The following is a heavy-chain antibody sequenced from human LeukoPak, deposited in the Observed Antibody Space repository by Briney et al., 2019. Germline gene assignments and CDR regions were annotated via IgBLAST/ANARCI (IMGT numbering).Heavy chain of an antibody. CDR2: LCDSGIPT. CDR3: AREPPIDYYGSGSTREGEFDY. D-gene: IGHD3-10*01. V-gene: IGHV3-23*01. Sequence: GGPLSLFCAPSGFPHCISAVSYPRHAPGKGVEWFSSLCDSGIPTYYAVSVKGRFTNARENSKNTLYLQMNSLRAEDTAVYYWAREPPIDYYGSGSTREGEFDYWGQGTLVTVSS. J-gene: IGHJ4*02. CDR1: GFPHCISA.